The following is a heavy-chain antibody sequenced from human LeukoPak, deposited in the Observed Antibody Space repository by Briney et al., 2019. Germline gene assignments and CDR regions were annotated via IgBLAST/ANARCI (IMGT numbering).Heavy chain of an antibody. CDR1: GGSISSGGYS. D-gene: IGHD2/OR15-2a*01. V-gene: IGHV4-30-2*01. Sequence: PSQTLSLTCAVSGGSISSGGYSWSWIRQPPGKGLEWIGYIYHSGSTYYNPSLKSRVTISVDRSKNQFSLKLSSVTAADTAVYYCARHQSQRIGLLPPTHLNWFDPWGQGTLVTVSS. CDR2: IYHSGST. CDR3: ARHQSQRIGLLPPTHLNWFDP. J-gene: IGHJ5*02.